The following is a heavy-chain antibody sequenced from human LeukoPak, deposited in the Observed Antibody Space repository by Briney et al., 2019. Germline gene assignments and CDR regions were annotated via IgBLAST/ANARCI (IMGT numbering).Heavy chain of an antibody. CDR1: GFTFSSYA. V-gene: IGHV3-23*01. CDR3: ARDEGLDYDILTGYLPAGY. Sequence: PGGSLRLSCAASGFTFSSYAMSWVRQAPGKGLEWVSAISGSGGSTYYADSVKGRFTISRDNSKNTLYLQMNSLRAEDTAVYYCARDEGLDYDILTGYLPAGYWGQGTLVTVSS. J-gene: IGHJ4*02. CDR2: ISGSGGST. D-gene: IGHD3-9*01.